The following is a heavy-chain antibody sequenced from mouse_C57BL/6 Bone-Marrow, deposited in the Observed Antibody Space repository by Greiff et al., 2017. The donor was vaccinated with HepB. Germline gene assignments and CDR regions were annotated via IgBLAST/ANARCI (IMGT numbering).Heavy chain of an antibody. CDR1: GYTFTSYW. V-gene: IGHV1-55*01. CDR3: ARRGIGPGLRRVSY. J-gene: IGHJ3*01. Sequence: QVQLQQPGAELVKPGASVKMSCKASGYTFTSYWITWVKQRPGQGLEWIGDIYPGSGSTNYNEKFKSKATLTVDTSSSTAYMQLSSLTSEDSAVYYCARRGIGPGLRRVSYWGQGTLVTVSA. D-gene: IGHD2-4*01. CDR2: IYPGSGST.